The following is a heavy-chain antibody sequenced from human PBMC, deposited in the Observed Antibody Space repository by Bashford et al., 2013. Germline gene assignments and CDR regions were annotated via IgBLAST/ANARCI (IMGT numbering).Heavy chain of an antibody. J-gene: IGHJ3*01. Sequence: WVRQAPGQGLEWMGWINPNPNSGATKYAEMFQGRVTMTRDTSISTAYMELSSLRSDDTAVYFXARDGPVVGVWNAFDVWGQGTVVTVSS. CDR2: INPNPNSGAT. D-gene: IGHD1-26*01. V-gene: IGHV1-2*02. CDR3: ARDGPVVGVWNAFDV.